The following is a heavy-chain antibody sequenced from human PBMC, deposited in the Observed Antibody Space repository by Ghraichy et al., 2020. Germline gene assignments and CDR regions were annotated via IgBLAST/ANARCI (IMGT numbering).Heavy chain of an antibody. Sequence: SGPTLVKPTETLTLTCTVSGFSLSNARMGVSWIRQPPGKALEWLAHIFSNDEKSYSTSLKSRLTISKDTSKSQVVLTMTNMDPVDTATYYCARRGGGGVLSYFDLWGRGTLVTVSS. CDR2: IFSNDEK. CDR1: GFSLSNARMG. CDR3: ARRGGGGVLSYFDL. D-gene: IGHD2-21*01. J-gene: IGHJ2*01. V-gene: IGHV2-26*01.